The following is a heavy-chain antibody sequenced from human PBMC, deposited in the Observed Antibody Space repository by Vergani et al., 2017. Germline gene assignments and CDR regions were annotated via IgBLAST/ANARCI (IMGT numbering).Heavy chain of an antibody. J-gene: IGHJ5*02. Sequence: QVQLVQSGAEVKKPGASVKVSCKVSGYTLTELSMHWVRQAPGKGLEWMGGFDPEDGETIYAQKFQGRVTITEDTSTDTAYMELSSLRSEDTAVYYCATVSNYYDNSGYGWFDPWGQGTLVTVSS. V-gene: IGHV1-24*01. CDR1: GYTLTELS. D-gene: IGHD3-22*01. CDR2: FDPEDGET. CDR3: ATVSNYYDNSGYGWFDP.